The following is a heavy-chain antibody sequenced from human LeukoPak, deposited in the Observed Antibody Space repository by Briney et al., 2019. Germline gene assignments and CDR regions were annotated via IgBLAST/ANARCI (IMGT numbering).Heavy chain of an antibody. J-gene: IGHJ6*03. CDR3: ARGRVSSSTWYSTYYYYFYMDV. CDR2: IYTGGTS. D-gene: IGHD6-13*01. Sequence: PSETLSLTCTVSGGSISNYFWSWLRQPAGKGLEWIGHIYTGGTSKYNPSLKSRVILSLHTSRNQFSLNLNSATAADTAVYFCARGRVSSSTWYSTYYYYFYMDVWGKGTTVTVSS. CDR1: GGSISNYF. V-gene: IGHV4-4*07.